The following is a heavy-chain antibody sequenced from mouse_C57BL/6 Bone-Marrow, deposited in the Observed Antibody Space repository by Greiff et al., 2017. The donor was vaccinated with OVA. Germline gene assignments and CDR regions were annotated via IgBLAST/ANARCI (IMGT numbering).Heavy chain of an antibody. V-gene: IGHV1-75*01. CDR1: GYTFTDYY. Sequence: VHLVESGPELVKPGASVKISCKASGYTFTDYYINWVKQRPGQGLEWIGWIFPGSGSTYYNEKFKGKATLTVDKSSSTAYMLHSSLTSEDSAVYFCAEEGGLRRNWFAYWGQGTLVTVSA. CDR2: IFPGSGST. CDR3: AEEGGLRRNWFAY. D-gene: IGHD2-2*01. J-gene: IGHJ3*01.